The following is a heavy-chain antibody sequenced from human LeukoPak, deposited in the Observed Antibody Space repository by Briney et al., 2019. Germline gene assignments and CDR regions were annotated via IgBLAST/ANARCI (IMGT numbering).Heavy chain of an antibody. Sequence: SETLSLTCTVSGGSISGYFWSWIRQPPGKGLDWIGYIYSSGTTNYNPSLKSRVTLSVDTSKNQFSLKLTSVTAADTAVYYCARDSSGYYHWFDPWGQGTLVTVSS. CDR3: ARDSSGYYHWFDP. CDR2: IYSSGTT. D-gene: IGHD3-22*01. J-gene: IGHJ5*02. V-gene: IGHV4-59*01. CDR1: GGSISGYF.